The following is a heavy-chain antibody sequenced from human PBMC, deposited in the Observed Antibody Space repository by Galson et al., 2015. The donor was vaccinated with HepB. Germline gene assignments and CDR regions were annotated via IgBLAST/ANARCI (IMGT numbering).Heavy chain of an antibody. Sequence: SLRLSCAASGFTFSSYGMHWVRQAPGKGLEWVAVISYDGSNKYYADSVKGRFTISRDNSKNTLYLQMNSLRAEDTAVYYCAKDIATVTRAGFDYWGQGTLVTVSS. J-gene: IGHJ4*02. CDR3: AKDIATVTRAGFDY. CDR1: GFTFSSYG. D-gene: IGHD4-11*01. CDR2: ISYDGSNK. V-gene: IGHV3-30*18.